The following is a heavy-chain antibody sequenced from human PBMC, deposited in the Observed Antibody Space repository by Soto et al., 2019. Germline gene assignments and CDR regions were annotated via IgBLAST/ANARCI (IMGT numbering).Heavy chain of an antibody. CDR2: ISAYTGNT. D-gene: IGHD1-26*01. J-gene: IGHJ4*02. V-gene: IGHV1-18*01. CDR1: GYSFSSLG. Sequence: QIQLVQSGAEVKEPGASVKVSCKASGYSFSSLGISWVRQAPGQGLEWMGWISAYTGNTNYGQKFLGRLTMTTDTSTSTAYMELRSLRSDDTAVYYCARWGNLYSGSYENFDLWGQGTLVTVSS. CDR3: ARWGNLYSGSYENFDL.